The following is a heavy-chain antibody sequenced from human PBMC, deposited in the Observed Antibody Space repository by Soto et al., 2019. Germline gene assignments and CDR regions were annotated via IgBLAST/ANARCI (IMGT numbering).Heavy chain of an antibody. CDR1: GFTFSSYA. J-gene: IGHJ4*02. Sequence: EVQLLESGGGLVQPGGSLRLSCAASGFTFSSYAMSWVRQAPGKGLEWVSAISGSGGSTYYADSVKGRFTISRDNSKNPLYLQMNSLRAEDTAVYYCAKDRSRGYSGYDYGYYFDYWGQGTLVTVSS. CDR3: AKDRSRGYSGYDYGYYFDY. V-gene: IGHV3-23*01. D-gene: IGHD5-12*01. CDR2: ISGSGGST.